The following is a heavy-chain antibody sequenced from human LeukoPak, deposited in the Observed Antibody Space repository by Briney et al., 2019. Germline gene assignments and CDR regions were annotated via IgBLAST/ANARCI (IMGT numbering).Heavy chain of an antibody. Sequence: PGGSLRLSCAASGLTFNNYGMHWVRQAPGKGLEWVAVISYDGSTKYYADSVKGRFTISRDNSKNTLYLQMNSLRAEDTAVYYCAKGDEYNNGALGGMDVWGQGITVTVSS. CDR1: GLTFNNYG. CDR2: ISYDGSTK. V-gene: IGHV3-30*18. D-gene: IGHD5-18*01. CDR3: AKGDEYNNGALGGMDV. J-gene: IGHJ6*02.